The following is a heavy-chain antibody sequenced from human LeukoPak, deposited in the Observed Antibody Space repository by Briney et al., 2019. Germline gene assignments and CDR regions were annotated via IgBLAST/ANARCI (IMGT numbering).Heavy chain of an antibody. D-gene: IGHD6-13*01. V-gene: IGHV4-59*11. CDR3: ARVRSSSSLSPWYFDL. J-gene: IGHJ2*01. Sequence: SETLSLTCTVSDDSIKSHFWTWIRQPPGKALEWIGFIHYSGSTNYNPSLKSRVTISVDTSKNHFSLNLSSVTAADTAVYYCARVRSSSSLSPWYFDLWGRGTLVTVSS. CDR1: DDSIKSHF. CDR2: IHYSGST.